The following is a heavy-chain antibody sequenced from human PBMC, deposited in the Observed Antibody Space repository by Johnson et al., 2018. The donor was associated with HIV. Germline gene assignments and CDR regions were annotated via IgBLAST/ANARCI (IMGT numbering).Heavy chain of an antibody. CDR3: AKETRDSRSAFDI. Sequence: QMQLVESGGGVVQPGRSLRLSCAASGFTFSSYAMHWVRQAPGKGLEWVAVISYDGSNKYYADSVKGRFTISRDNSTKTLYLQMNSLRAEDTAVYYCAKETRDSRSAFDIWGQGTMVTVSS. J-gene: IGHJ3*02. CDR2: ISYDGSNK. D-gene: IGHD3-22*01. V-gene: IGHV3-30*04. CDR1: GFTFSSYA.